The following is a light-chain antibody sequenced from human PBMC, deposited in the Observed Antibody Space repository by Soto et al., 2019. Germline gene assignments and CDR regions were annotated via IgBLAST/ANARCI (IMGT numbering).Light chain of an antibody. Sequence: DIQMTQSPSSLSASVGDRVSITCRASQSISTYLNWYLQKPGKVPRLLIYAASSLQSGVPSRFSGSGSGTDFTLTISSLQPEDFATYYCQQSYIAPWTFGQGTKVEIK. CDR2: AAS. V-gene: IGKV1-39*01. CDR1: QSISTY. J-gene: IGKJ1*01. CDR3: QQSYIAPWT.